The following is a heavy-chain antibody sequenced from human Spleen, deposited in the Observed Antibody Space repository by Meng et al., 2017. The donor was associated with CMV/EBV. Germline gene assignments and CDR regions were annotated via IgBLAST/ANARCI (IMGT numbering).Heavy chain of an antibody. CDR2: IIPIFGTA. CDR1: SSYA. Sequence: SSYAISWVRQAPGQGLEWMGGIIPIFGTANYAQKFQGRVTITTDESTSTAYMELSSLRSVDTAVYYCARVYCSSTSCYKPYNWFDPWGQGTLVTVSS. CDR3: ARVYCSSTSCYKPYNWFDP. V-gene: IGHV1-69*05. J-gene: IGHJ5*02. D-gene: IGHD2-2*02.